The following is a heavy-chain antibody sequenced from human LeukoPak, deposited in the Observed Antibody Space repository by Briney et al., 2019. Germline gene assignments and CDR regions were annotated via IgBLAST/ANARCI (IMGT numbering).Heavy chain of an antibody. D-gene: IGHD3-10*01. CDR1: GFTVSSNY. J-gene: IGHJ4*02. Sequence: GGSLRHACAASGFTVSSNYMSWVRQAPRKGLEWVSVIYSGGSTYYADSVKGRFTISRDNSKNTLYLQMNSLRAEDTAVYYCVKDLHYGSADYWGQGTLVTVSS. CDR2: IYSGGST. CDR3: VKDLHYGSADY. V-gene: IGHV3-66*01.